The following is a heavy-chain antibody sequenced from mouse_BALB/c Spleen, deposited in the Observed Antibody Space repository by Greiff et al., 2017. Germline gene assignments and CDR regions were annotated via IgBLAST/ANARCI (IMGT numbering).Heavy chain of an antibody. V-gene: IGHV5-4*02. CDR3: AREEGTTAKAWFAY. J-gene: IGHJ3*01. CDR1: GFTFSDYY. CDR2: ISDGGSYT. Sequence: EVQLVESGGGLVKPGGSLKLSCAASGFTFSDYYMYWVRQTPEKRLEWVATISDGGSYTYYPDSVKGRFTISRDNAKNNLYLQMSSLKSEDTSMYYCAREEGTTAKAWFAYWGQGTLVTVSA. D-gene: IGHD1-2*01.